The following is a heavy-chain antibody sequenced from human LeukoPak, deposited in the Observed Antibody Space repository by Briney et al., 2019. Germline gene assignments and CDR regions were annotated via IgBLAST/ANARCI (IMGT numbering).Heavy chain of an antibody. J-gene: IGHJ6*02. CDR2: IYYSGST. V-gene: IGHV4-31*03. CDR3: ARGRYYDSSGYYYYYYGMDV. D-gene: IGHD3-22*01. CDR1: GGSISSGGYY. Sequence: SETLSLTCTVSGGSISSGGYYWSWIRQHPGKGLEWIGYIYYSGSTYYNPSLKSRVTISVDTSKNQFSLKLSSVTAADTAVYYCARGRYYDSSGYYYYYYGMDVWGQGTTVTVSS.